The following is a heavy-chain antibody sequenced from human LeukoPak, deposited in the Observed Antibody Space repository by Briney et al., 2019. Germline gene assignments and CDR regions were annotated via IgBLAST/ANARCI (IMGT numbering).Heavy chain of an antibody. V-gene: IGHV3-48*01. CDR2: ISSSSSTM. Sequence: GGSLRLSCAASGFTFSTCSMNWVRQAPGKGLEWVSDISSSSSTMYYADSVKGRFTISRDNAKNSLYLQMNSLRAEDTAVYYCATDRGGYFDLWGQGTLVTDSS. D-gene: IGHD2-15*01. J-gene: IGHJ4*02. CDR1: GFTFSTCS. CDR3: ATDRGGYFDL.